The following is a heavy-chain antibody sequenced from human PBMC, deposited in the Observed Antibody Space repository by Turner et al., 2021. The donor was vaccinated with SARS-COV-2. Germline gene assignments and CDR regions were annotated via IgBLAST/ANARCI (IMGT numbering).Heavy chain of an antibody. CDR1: GLTFRTHW. Sequence: EVQVMESGGGLVQPGGSLRLSCEASGLTFRTHWMSWVRQAPGKGLEGVANINQDQSAKNYVDSVKGRFTISRDDAKNSLYLQMNSLRVEDTAMYYCASEPTALTQGYWGQGTLVTVSS. D-gene: IGHD7-27*01. CDR3: ASEPTALTQGY. J-gene: IGHJ4*02. CDR2: INQDQSAK. V-gene: IGHV3-7*01.